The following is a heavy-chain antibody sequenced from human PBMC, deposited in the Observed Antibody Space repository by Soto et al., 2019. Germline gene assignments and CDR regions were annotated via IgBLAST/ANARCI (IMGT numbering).Heavy chain of an antibody. Sequence: PGGSLRLSCVASGFTLRTSGMHWVRQAPSKGLEWVAVISHDGSNQFYAESVKGRFTISRDNAKNSLYLQMNSLRADDTAVYYCASVLRLEEDGMDVWGQGTTVTASS. J-gene: IGHJ6*02. CDR2: ISHDGSNQ. CDR1: GFTLRTSG. CDR3: ASVLRLEEDGMDV. V-gene: IGHV3-33*05. D-gene: IGHD5-12*01.